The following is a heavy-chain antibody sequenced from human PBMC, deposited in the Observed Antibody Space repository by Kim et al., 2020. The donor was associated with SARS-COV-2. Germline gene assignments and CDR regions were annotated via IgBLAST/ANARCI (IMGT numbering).Heavy chain of an antibody. D-gene: IGHD1-26*01. J-gene: IGHJ3*02. V-gene: IGHV3-21*01. CDR1: GFTFSSYT. Sequence: GGSLRLSCAASGFTFSSYTMNWVRQAPGKGLEWVSSISSSSSYIYYADSVKGRFTISRDNAKNSLYLQMNSLRAEDTAVDYCAKPGKGGTRRIAAFDNWG. CDR2: ISSSSSYI. CDR3: AKPGKGGTRRIAAFDN.